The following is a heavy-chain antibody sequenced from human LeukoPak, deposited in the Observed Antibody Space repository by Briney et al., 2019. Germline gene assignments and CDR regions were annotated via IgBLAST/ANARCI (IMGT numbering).Heavy chain of an antibody. J-gene: IGHJ5*02. Sequence: ASVKVSCKASVYTFTSYGISWVRQAPGQGLEWMGWISAYNGNTNYAQKLQGRVTMTTDTSTSTAYMELRSLRSDDTAVYYCARDQSYDMVRGVISWFDPWGQGTLVTVSS. D-gene: IGHD3-10*01. CDR2: ISAYNGNT. CDR3: ARDQSYDMVRGVISWFDP. V-gene: IGHV1-18*01. CDR1: VYTFTSYG.